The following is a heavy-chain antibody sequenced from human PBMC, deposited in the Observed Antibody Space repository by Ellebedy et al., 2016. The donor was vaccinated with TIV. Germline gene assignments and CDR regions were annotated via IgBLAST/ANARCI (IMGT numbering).Heavy chain of an antibody. CDR1: GGTFSSYA. D-gene: IGHD6-6*01. CDR2: IIPIFGTA. V-gene: IGHV1-69*13. Sequence: SVKVSCXASGGTFSSYAISWVRQAPGQGLEWMGGIIPIFGTANYAQKFQGRVTITADESTSTAYMELSSLRSEDTAVYYCARIEQLAPVGDNPWGQGTLVTVSS. J-gene: IGHJ5*02. CDR3: ARIEQLAPVGDNP.